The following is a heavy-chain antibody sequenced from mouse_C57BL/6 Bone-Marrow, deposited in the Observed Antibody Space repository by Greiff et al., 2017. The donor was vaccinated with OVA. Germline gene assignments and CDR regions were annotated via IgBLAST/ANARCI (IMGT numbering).Heavy chain of an antibody. CDR3: ARGAN. V-gene: IGHV1-80*01. Sequence: VQLVESGAELVKPGASVKLSCKASGYSFSNYWMNWVKQRPGKGLEWIGQIYPGDGDINYNGKLKGKATLTADKSSITAYMQFSSLTSEDSAVYLCARGANWGQGTTLTVAS. J-gene: IGHJ2*01. CDR1: GYSFSNYW. CDR2: IYPGDGDI.